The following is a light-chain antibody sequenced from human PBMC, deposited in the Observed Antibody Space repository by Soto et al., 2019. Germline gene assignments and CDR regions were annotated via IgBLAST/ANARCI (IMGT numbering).Light chain of an antibody. V-gene: IGKV1-13*02. CDR2: DAS. Sequence: IQLTPSPSSLSASVGDRVTITCRAGQDSGSALARYQQRPGKAPKLLLYDASNLEAGVPSRFSGSGSGTDFTLTITSLRPEDFATYYCQQFNGFPLTVGGGTKVQIK. CDR3: QQFNGFPLT. CDR1: QDSGSA. J-gene: IGKJ4*01.